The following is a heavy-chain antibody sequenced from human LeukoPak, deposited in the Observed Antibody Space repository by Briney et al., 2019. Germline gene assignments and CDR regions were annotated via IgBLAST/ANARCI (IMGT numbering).Heavy chain of an antibody. J-gene: IGHJ4*02. D-gene: IGHD2-2*01. V-gene: IGHV1-8*01. CDR3: ARRYCISTGCSAFDY. CDR1: GYTFTNYD. Sequence: ASVKVSCKSSGYTFTNYDINWVRQATGQGLEWMGWMNPNSGDSHSVDKSQGRVTMTRDTSIRTAYMELSGLRSDDTAVYYCARRYCISTGCSAFDYWGPGTPVTVSS. CDR2: MNPNSGDS.